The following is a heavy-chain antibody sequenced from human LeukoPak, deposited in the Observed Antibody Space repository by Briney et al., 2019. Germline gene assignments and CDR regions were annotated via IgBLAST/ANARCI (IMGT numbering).Heavy chain of an antibody. D-gene: IGHD3-16*01. V-gene: IGHV3-30*04. Sequence: GRSLRLSCAAAGFTFINYAVHWVRQAPGKGLEWVALISYDGSYKYYADSVKGRFTISRDNSKNTLYLQMNSLRAEDTAVYYCARAPGYGTAYYFDYWGQGTLLTVSS. CDR2: ISYDGSYK. CDR1: GFTFINYA. CDR3: ARAPGYGTAYYFDY. J-gene: IGHJ4*02.